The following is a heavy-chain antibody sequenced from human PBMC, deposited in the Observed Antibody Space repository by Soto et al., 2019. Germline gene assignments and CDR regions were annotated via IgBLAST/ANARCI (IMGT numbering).Heavy chain of an antibody. CDR2: IIPIFGTA. V-gene: IGHV1-69*13. CDR3: ASNGHYDILTGYYIHWFDP. J-gene: IGHJ5*02. D-gene: IGHD3-9*01. Sequence: SVKVSCKASGGTFSSYAISWVRQAPGQGLEWMGGIIPIFGTANYAQKFQGRVTITADESTSTAYMELSSLRSEDTAVYYCASNGHYDILTGYYIHWFDPWGQGTLVTVSS. CDR1: GGTFSSYA.